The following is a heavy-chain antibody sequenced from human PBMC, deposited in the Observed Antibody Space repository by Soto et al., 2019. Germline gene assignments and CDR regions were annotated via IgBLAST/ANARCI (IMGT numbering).Heavy chain of an antibody. V-gene: IGHV4-4*07. J-gene: IGHJ4*02. CDR2: IYTSGST. CDR3: ARDGGTRSSGSYDY. CDR1: GGSISSYY. D-gene: IGHD1-26*01. Sequence: SETLSLTCTVSGGSISSYYWSWIRQPAGKGLEWIGRIYTSGSTNYNPSLKSRVTMSVDTSKNQFSLKLSSVTAADTAVYYCARDGGTRSSGSYDYWGQGXLVTVSS.